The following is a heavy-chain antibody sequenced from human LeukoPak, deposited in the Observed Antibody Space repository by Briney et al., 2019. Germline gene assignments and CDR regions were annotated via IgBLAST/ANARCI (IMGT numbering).Heavy chain of an antibody. Sequence: SETLSLTCAVYGGSFSGYYWSWIRQPPGKGLEWIGEINHSGSTNYNPSPKSRVTISVDTSKNQFSLKLSSVTAADTAVYYCARAASIAVVINWGHGTLVTVSS. CDR2: INHSGST. CDR3: ARAASIAVVIN. CDR1: GGSFSGYY. J-gene: IGHJ4*01. V-gene: IGHV4-34*01. D-gene: IGHD6-19*01.